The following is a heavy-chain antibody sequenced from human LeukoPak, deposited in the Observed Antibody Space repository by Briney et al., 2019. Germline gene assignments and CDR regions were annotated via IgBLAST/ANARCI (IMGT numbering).Heavy chain of an antibody. CDR1: GGTFSSYA. J-gene: IGHJ4*02. CDR3: ARGRIAAASTAPIFDY. CDR2: IIPIFGTA. V-gene: IGHV1-69*01. D-gene: IGHD6-13*01. Sequence: ASVKVSCKASGGTFSSYAISWVRQAPGQGLEWMGGIIPIFGTANYAQKFQGRVTITADESTSTAYMELSSLRSEDTAVYYCARGRIAAASTAPIFDYWGQGTLVTVSS.